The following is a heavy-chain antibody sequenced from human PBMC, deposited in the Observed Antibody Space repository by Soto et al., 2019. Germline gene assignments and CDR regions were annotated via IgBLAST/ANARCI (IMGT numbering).Heavy chain of an antibody. V-gene: IGHV4-38-2*01. CDR1: NFSISSGYY. CDR2: IYRSGTT. J-gene: IGHJ4*02. D-gene: IGHD1-26*01. CDR3: ARTHSGSYYSVFNY. Sequence: SETLSLTCVVSNFSISSGYYWGWIRQSPGKGLEWIASIYRSGTTSYNPSLKSRVTISVDPPKNQFSLMLTAVTAADTAVYYCARTHSGSYYSVFNYWGRGSLVTVSS.